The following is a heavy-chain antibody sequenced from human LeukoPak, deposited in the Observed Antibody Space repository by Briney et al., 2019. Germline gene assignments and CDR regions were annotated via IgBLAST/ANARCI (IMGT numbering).Heavy chain of an antibody. Sequence: ASVKVSCKASGYTFTGYYMHWVRQAPGQGLELMGWINPNSGGTNYAQKFQGRVTMTRDTSISTAYMELSRLRPDDTAVYYCARDLEKYSSGWYGGVFFDYWGQGTLVTVSS. CDR1: GYTFTGYY. J-gene: IGHJ4*02. CDR3: ARDLEKYSSGWYGGVFFDY. V-gene: IGHV1-2*02. D-gene: IGHD6-19*01. CDR2: INPNSGGT.